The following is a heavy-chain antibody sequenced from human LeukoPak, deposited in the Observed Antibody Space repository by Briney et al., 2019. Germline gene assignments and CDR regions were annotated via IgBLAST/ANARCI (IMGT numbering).Heavy chain of an antibody. D-gene: IGHD6-13*01. Sequence: ASVKVSCKVSGYTLTELSMHWVRQAPGKGLEWMGGFDPEDGETIYAQKFQGRVTMTTDTSTSTAYMELRSLRSDDTAVYYCAREYSSSWYGYIYWGQGTLVTVSS. V-gene: IGHV1-24*01. J-gene: IGHJ4*02. CDR2: FDPEDGET. CDR3: AREYSSSWYGYIY. CDR1: GYTLTELS.